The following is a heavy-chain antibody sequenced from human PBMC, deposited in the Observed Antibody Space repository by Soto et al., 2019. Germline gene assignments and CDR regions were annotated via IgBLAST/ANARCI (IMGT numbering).Heavy chain of an antibody. J-gene: IGHJ4*02. D-gene: IGHD3-22*01. CDR2: ISVYSGNT. CDR1: GDTFSIYG. CDR3: ARDRSPYYYDSSGYPYY. V-gene: IGHV1-18*01. Sequence: ASVKVSCNASGDTFSIYGFSWVRQSPGQGLEWMGWISVYSGNTNYAQNVQGRVTMTTDTSTSTAYMELRSLRSDETAVYYCARDRSPYYYDSSGYPYYWGQGTLVTVSS.